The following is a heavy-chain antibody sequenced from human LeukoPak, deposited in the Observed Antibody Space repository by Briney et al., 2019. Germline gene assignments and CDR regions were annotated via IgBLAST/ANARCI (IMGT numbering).Heavy chain of an antibody. Sequence: GGSLRLSCAASGFTLSSLSMNWVRQAPGEGLEWGSYISSGPGSAYYSDSGRGRFTISRDNAKNSLYLQMNSLRDDDTAVYYCAGGGWELDYWGQGTLATVSS. CDR3: AGGGWELDY. CDR1: GFTLSSLS. CDR2: ISSGPGSA. J-gene: IGHJ4*02. V-gene: IGHV3-48*02. D-gene: IGHD1-1*01.